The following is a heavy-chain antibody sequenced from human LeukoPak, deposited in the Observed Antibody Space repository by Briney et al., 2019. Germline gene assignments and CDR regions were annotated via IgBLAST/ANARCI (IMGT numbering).Heavy chain of an antibody. D-gene: IGHD5-18*01. CDR3: ARDLRGDTAMVISDY. CDR2: INPSGGST. V-gene: IGHV1-46*01. CDR1: GYTFTSYY. Sequence: ASVKVSCKASGYTFTSYYMHWVRQAPGQGLEWMGIINPSGGSTSYAQKFQGRVTMTRDTSTSTVYMELSSLRSEDTAVYYCARDLRGDTAMVISDYWGQGTLVTVSS. J-gene: IGHJ4*02.